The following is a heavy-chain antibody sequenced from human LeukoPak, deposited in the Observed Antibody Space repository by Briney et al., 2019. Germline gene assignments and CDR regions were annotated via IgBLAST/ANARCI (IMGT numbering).Heavy chain of an antibody. Sequence: GESLKISCKGSGYSFTSYWIGWVRQMPGKGLEWMGIIYPGDSDTRYSPSFQGQVTISADKSISTAYLQWSSLKASDTAMYYCARDFDVAWFGELSCFDYWGQGTLVTVSS. J-gene: IGHJ4*02. D-gene: IGHD3-10*01. V-gene: IGHV5-51*01. CDR1: GYSFTSYW. CDR3: ARDFDVAWFGELSCFDY. CDR2: IYPGDSDT.